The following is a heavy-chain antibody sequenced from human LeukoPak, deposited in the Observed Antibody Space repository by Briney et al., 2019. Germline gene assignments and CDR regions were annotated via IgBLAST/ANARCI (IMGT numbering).Heavy chain of an antibody. V-gene: IGHV1-2*02. J-gene: IGHJ4*02. D-gene: IGHD3-10*01. CDR3: ARDRALLWFGELLGDYFDY. CDR1: GYTFTGYY. CDR2: INPNSGGT. Sequence: ASVKVSCKASGYTFTGYYIHWVRQAPGQGLEWMGWINPNSGGTNCAQKFQGRVTMTRDTSIRTAYMELSRLRSDDTAMYYCARDRALLWFGELLGDYFDYWGQGTLVTVSS.